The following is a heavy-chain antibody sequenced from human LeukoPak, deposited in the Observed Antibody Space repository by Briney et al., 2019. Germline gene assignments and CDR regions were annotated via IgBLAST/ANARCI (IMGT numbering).Heavy chain of an antibody. J-gene: IGHJ4*02. CDR2: INPNTGGA. Sequence: ASVKVSCKASGYTFSGYYIHWVRQAPGQGLEWMGWINPNTGGAKYAQRFQDRVTMTRDTSISTAYMEVSRLRYDDTAVYYCARTGIAVAGMRPGKMGYWGQGTLVTVSS. CDR3: ARTGIAVAGMRPGKMGY. V-gene: IGHV1-2*02. D-gene: IGHD6-19*01. CDR1: GYTFSGYY.